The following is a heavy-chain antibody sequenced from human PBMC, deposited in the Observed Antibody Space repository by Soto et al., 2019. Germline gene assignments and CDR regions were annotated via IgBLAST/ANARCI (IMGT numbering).Heavy chain of an antibody. Sequence: QVQVVESGGGVVQPGRSLRLSYAASGFTFSSFGMHWVRQAPGKGLEWVAVIWHDGKNKYYADSAKGRFTISRDNSKNTVYLQMNRLRAEDTAVYYCARDPGQDEAMDYWGQGTLVSVSS. V-gene: IGHV3-33*01. CDR2: IWHDGKNK. J-gene: IGHJ4*02. CDR3: ARDPGQDEAMDY. CDR1: GFTFSSFG.